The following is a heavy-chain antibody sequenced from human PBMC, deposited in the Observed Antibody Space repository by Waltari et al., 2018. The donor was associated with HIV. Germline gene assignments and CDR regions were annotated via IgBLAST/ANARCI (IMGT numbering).Heavy chain of an antibody. CDR2: IYSGGST. CDR3: ASRWGGYYDSSGYSPDGMDV. V-gene: IGHV3-53*01. J-gene: IGHJ6*02. D-gene: IGHD3-22*01. CDR1: GFTVSSNY. Sequence: EVQLVESGGGLIQPGGSLRLSCAASGFTVSSNYMSWVRPAPGTGLVWVSVIYSGGSTYYADSVKGRFTISRDNSKNTLYLQMNSLRAEDTAVYYCASRWGGYYDSSGYSPDGMDVWGQGTTVTVSS.